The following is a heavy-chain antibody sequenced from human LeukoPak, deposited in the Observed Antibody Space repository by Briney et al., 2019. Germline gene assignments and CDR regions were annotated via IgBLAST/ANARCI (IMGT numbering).Heavy chain of an antibody. CDR3: ARAAMGTNWFDP. D-gene: IGHD5-18*01. CDR1: GGSISSYY. J-gene: IGHJ5*02. Sequence: SETLSLTCTVSGGSISSYYWSWIRQPPGKGLEWIGYIYYSGSTNYNPSLKSRVTISVDTSKNQFSLKLSSVTAADTAAYYCARAAMGTNWFDPWGQGTLATVSS. CDR2: IYYSGST. V-gene: IGHV4-59*08.